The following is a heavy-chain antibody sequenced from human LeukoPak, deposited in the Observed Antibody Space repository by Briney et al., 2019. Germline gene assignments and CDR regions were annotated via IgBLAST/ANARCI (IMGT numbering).Heavy chain of an antibody. V-gene: IGHV3-74*01. CDR3: VREPLGDYGGNTDAFDI. D-gene: IGHD4-23*01. CDR1: GFTFSRYW. CDR2: INTDGTSS. J-gene: IGHJ3*02. Sequence: GGSLRLSCAASGFTFSRYWMHWVRQAPGKGLVWVSRINTDGTSSSYADFVKGRFTISRDNSKNTLYLQMNSLRAADTAVYYCVREPLGDYGGNTDAFDIWGQGTMGTVSS.